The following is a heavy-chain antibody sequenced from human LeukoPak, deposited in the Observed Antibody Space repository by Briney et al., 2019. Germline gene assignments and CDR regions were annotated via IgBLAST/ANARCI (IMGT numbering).Heavy chain of an antibody. V-gene: IGHV4-59*01. J-gene: IGHJ4*02. CDR3: ARLASGSYSFDY. Sequence: SETLSLTCTVSGGSISSYYWSWIRQPPGKGLEWIGYIYYSGSTNYNPSLKSRVTILVDTSKNQFSLKLSSVTAADTAVYYCARLASGSYSFDYWGQGTLVTVSS. CDR2: IYYSGST. CDR1: GGSISSYY. D-gene: IGHD1-26*01.